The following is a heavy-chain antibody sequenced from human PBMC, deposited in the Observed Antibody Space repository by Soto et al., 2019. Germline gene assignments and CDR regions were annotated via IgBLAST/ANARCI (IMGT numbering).Heavy chain of an antibody. Sequence: QVQLQESGPGLVKPSETLSLTCSVSGGSISSYSWSWIRQPPGKGLEWIGHIYYSGSTKYSPSLQSRVTISVVASKNPFSLKLTSVTAADTAMYYCARRVVVAASAFDMWGQGTMVTVSS. D-gene: IGHD2-21*02. CDR1: GGSISSYS. J-gene: IGHJ3*02. V-gene: IGHV4-59*08. CDR2: IYYSGST. CDR3: ARRVVVAASAFDM.